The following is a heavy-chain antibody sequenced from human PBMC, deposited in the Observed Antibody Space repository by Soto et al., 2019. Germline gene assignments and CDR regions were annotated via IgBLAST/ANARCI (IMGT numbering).Heavy chain of an antibody. J-gene: IGHJ4*02. D-gene: IGHD2-21*01. CDR1: GFPFNNAW. V-gene: IGHV3-15*07. CDR3: TTVHGGKGWCLDY. CDR2: IKSKSAGGTT. Sequence: EVQLVESGGGLVKPGGSLRLSCAASGFPFNNAWMNWVRQAPGRGLEWVGRIKSKSAGGTTDYGAPVAGRFTISRDDSKNTIYLQMNSLKAEDTAVYYCTTVHGGKGWCLDYWGQGTLVTVSS.